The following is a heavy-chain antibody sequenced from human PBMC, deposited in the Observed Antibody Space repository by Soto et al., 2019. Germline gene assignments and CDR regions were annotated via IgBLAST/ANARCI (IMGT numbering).Heavy chain of an antibody. Sequence: GGSLRLSCAASGFTFSNAWMSWVRQAPGKGLEWVGRIKSKTDGGTTDYAAPVKGRFTISRDDSKNTLYLQMNSLKTEDTAVYYCARDHPIIAAAGNFDYWGQGTLVTVSS. J-gene: IGHJ4*02. CDR2: IKSKTDGGTT. CDR1: GFTFSNAW. CDR3: ARDHPIIAAAGNFDY. D-gene: IGHD6-13*01. V-gene: IGHV3-15*01.